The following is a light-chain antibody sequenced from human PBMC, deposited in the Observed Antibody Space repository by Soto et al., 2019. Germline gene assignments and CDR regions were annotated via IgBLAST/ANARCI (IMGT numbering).Light chain of an antibody. V-gene: IGKV2-24*01. CDR1: QSLVHSDGNSY. J-gene: IGKJ2*01. Sequence: DFVMTLTPLSSPVTLGQPASISCRSSQSLVHSDGNSYLSWLHQRPGQPPSLLIYMISNRFAGVPDRFSGSGAGTDFTLKISRVEPEDVEVYYCMQATQPYTFGQGTKLEIK. CDR2: MIS. CDR3: MQATQPYT.